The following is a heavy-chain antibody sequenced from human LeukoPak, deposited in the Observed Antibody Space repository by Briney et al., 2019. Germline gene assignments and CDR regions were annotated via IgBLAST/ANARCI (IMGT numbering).Heavy chain of an antibody. Sequence: GGSLRLSCAASGFTFNSYGMHCVRQAPGKGLEWVAVISYDGSNKYYADSVKGRFTISRDNAKNTLYLQMNSLRAEDTAVYYCARGTASTGLDNWGQGTLVTVSS. CDR3: ARGTASTGLDN. D-gene: IGHD1-1*01. J-gene: IGHJ4*02. CDR2: ISYDGSNK. V-gene: IGHV3-30*03. CDR1: GFTFNSYG.